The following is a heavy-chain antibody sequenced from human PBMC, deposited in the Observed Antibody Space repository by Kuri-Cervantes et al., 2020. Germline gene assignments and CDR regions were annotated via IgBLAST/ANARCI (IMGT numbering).Heavy chain of an antibody. V-gene: IGHV1-3*01. CDR1: GYSFLSYG. Sequence: ASVKVSCKASGYSFLSYGMHWVRQAPGQGLEWMGWINSVSGYTKYSQKFQARVTITSDTFASTAYMEVSSLRSEDTAVYYCAGGRRSSSWYPADDYWGQGTLVTVSS. J-gene: IGHJ4*02. CDR2: INSVSGYT. D-gene: IGHD6-13*01. CDR3: AGGRRSSSWYPADDY.